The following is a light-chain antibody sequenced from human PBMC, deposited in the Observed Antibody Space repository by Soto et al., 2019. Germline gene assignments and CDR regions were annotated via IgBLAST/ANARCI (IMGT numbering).Light chain of an antibody. Sequence: IGFTPSPGTLSPAPGERATPSRRASQSVSNNYLAWYQQKPGQAPRLLIYGASNRATGIPDRFSGSGSGTDFTLTISRLEPEDFAVYYCQQYGSSGTFGQGTKVDIK. V-gene: IGKV3-20*01. CDR2: GAS. CDR3: QQYGSSGT. J-gene: IGKJ1*01. CDR1: QSVSNNY.